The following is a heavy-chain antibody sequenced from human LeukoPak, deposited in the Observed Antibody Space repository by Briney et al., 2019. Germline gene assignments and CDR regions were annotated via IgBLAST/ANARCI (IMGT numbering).Heavy chain of an antibody. CDR3: ASSVGSYRNYFDY. V-gene: IGHV4-59*10. CDR2: IYTSGST. CDR1: GFTFSSYS. D-gene: IGHD3-16*02. J-gene: IGHJ4*02. Sequence: GSLRLSCAASGFTFSSYSMNWVRQAPGKGLEWIGRIYTSGSTNYNPSLKSRVTMSVDTSKNQFSLKLSSVTAADTAVYYCASSVGSYRNYFDYWGQGTLVTVSS.